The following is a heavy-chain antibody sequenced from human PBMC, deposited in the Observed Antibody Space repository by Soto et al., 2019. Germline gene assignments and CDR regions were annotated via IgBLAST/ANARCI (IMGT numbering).Heavy chain of an antibody. CDR1: GFTFSSYA. V-gene: IGHV3-64D*08. D-gene: IGHD2-21*02. CDR2: ISSNGGST. J-gene: IGHJ4*02. Sequence: GGSLRLSCSASGFTFSSYAMHWVRQAPGKGLEYVSAISSNGGSTYYADSVKGRFTISRDNSKNTLYLQMSSLRAEDTAVYYCVKDIGGNSVRTSDWGQGTLVTVSS. CDR3: VKDIGGNSVRTSD.